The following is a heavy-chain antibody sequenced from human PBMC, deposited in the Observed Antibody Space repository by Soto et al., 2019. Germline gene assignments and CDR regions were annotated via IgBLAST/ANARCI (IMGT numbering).Heavy chain of an antibody. Sequence: EVQLVESGGGLVKPGGSLRLSCAASGFTFSSYAMNWVRRAPGKGLEWVSSISSSGTYIYCADSLKARFTISRDNARNSLNLQIHSLRAEDTAVYYCARAPYCTGSSCSDWYFDLWGRGTLVTVSS. D-gene: IGHD2-2*01. V-gene: IGHV3-21*01. J-gene: IGHJ2*01. CDR3: ARAPYCTGSSCSDWYFDL. CDR1: GFTFSSYA. CDR2: ISSSGTYI.